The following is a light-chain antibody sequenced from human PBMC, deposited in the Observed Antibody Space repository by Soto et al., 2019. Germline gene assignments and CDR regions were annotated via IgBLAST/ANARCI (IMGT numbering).Light chain of an antibody. Sequence: QSVLTRPPAASGTPVQSGTISCLGSGSNIGTNYVYWYQQVPGTAPKLRIYSNHQRPAGVPDRFSGSKSGTSASLAITGLRSEDEADYYCAAWDDSLSGLVFGTGSKVTVL. V-gene: IGLV1-47*02. CDR2: SNH. CDR1: GSNIGTNY. CDR3: AAWDDSLSGLV. J-gene: IGLJ1*01.